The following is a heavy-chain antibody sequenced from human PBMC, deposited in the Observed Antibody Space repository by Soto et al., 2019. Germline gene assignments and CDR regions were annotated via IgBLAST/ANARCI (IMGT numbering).Heavy chain of an antibody. CDR3: ARDVVPAADYYYYYYGMDV. CDR1: GGTFSSYA. D-gene: IGHD2-2*01. V-gene: IGHV1-69*01. Sequence: QVQLVQSGAEVQKPGSSVKVSCKASGGTFSSYAISWVRQAPGQGLEWMGGIIPIFGTANYAQKFQGRVTITADESTSTAYMELSSLRSEDTAVYYCARDVVPAADYYYYYYGMDVWGQGTTVTVSS. J-gene: IGHJ6*02. CDR2: IIPIFGTA.